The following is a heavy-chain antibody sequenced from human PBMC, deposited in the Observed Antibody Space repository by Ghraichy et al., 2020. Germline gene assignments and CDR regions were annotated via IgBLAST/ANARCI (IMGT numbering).Heavy chain of an antibody. J-gene: IGHJ5*02. D-gene: IGHD3-3*01. CDR1: GDSISDYI. Sequence: SETLSLTCTVSGDSISDYIWNWIRQPAGKGPEWIGRIVPSGNTNYNPSLESRVTVSKVTSKNQFSLRLTSVTAADTAVYYCVRTSTIFGVVSFYPWGQGILVTVSS. CDR2: IVPSGNT. V-gene: IGHV4-4*07. CDR3: VRTSTIFGVVSFYP.